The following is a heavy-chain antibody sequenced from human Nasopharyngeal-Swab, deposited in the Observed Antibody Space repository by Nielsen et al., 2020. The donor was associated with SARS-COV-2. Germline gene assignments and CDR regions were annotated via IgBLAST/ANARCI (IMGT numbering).Heavy chain of an antibody. CDR1: GFTFSSYS. CDR2: ISSSSSYI. V-gene: IGHV3-21*01. Sequence: GESLKISCAASGFTFSSYSMNWVRQAPGKGLEWVSSISSSSSYIYYADSVKGRFTISRDNAKNSLYLQMNSLRVEDTAMYYCAREAYFNAVDYWGQGTLVTVSS. J-gene: IGHJ4*02. CDR3: AREAYFNAVDY. D-gene: IGHD2/OR15-2a*01.